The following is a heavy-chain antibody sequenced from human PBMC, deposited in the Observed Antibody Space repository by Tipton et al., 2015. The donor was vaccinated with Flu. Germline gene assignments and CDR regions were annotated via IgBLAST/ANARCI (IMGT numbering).Heavy chain of an antibody. CDR2: IFPRDSDT. Sequence: QLVQSGAEVKRSGESLRISCEASGYSFSTYWIGWVRQVPGKGLEWMGIIFPRDSDTTYSPSFEGQVTMSVDTSRKVAYLHWSSLRASDTAMYYCARPAVRYSSVFDFLGLWSLVTVSS. V-gene: IGHV5-51*03. D-gene: IGHD4-11*01. CDR1: GYSFSTYW. J-gene: IGHJ4*02. CDR3: ARPAVRYSSVFDF.